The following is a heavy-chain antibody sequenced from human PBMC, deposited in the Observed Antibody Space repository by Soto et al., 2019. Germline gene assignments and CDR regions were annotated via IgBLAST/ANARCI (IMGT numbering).Heavy chain of an antibody. CDR3: TRDILTGYYSPPQDY. V-gene: IGHV3-49*04. CDR1: GFSFADYV. J-gene: IGHJ4*02. Sequence: QPGGSLRLSCTASGFSFADYVFSWVRQAPGKGLEWVGFIRSKAYGGTAEYAASVKGRFTISRDDSKSIAYLQMNSLKTEDTAVYYCTRDILTGYYSPPQDYWGQGALVTVSS. D-gene: IGHD3-9*01. CDR2: IRSKAYGGTA.